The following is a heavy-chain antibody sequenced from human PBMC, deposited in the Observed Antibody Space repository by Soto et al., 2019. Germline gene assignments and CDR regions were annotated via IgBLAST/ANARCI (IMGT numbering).Heavy chain of an antibody. J-gene: IGHJ6*02. Sequence: EVQLVDSGGGSVKPGGSLRLSCAASGFSVTNAWMNWVRQAPGKGLEWVGRVYTSAEGGATNYAAPVKGRFTISRDDSKNTVYLQMNSLMTEDTAVYYCTTGSVEGFWGQGTTVTVSS. V-gene: IGHV3-15*07. CDR1: GFSVTNAW. D-gene: IGHD2-15*01. CDR3: TTGSVEGF. CDR2: VYTSAEGGAT.